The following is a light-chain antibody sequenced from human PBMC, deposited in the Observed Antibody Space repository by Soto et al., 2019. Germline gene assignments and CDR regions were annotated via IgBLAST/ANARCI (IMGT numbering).Light chain of an antibody. J-gene: IGLJ1*01. CDR1: GNAVSYQL. CDR3: CSFVGVTNDV. V-gene: IGLV2-23*02. Sequence: QSALTQPASASGSPGQSITISCSGNAVSYQLVSWYQQQPGKAPKLILYNVTRRPSGVSNRFSGFKSGTTASLKITGLQAEDEADYYCCSFVGVTNDVFGNGTQVTVL. CDR2: NVT.